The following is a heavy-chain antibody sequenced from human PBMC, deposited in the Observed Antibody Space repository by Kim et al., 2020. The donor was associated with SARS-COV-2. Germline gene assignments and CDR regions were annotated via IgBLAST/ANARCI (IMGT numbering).Heavy chain of an antibody. CDR1: GYTLTELS. J-gene: IGHJ4*02. Sequence: ASVKVSCKVSGYTLTELSMHWVRQAPGKGLEWMGGFDPEDGETIYAQKFQGRVTMTEDTSTDTAYMELSSLRSEDTAVYYCATGYGFWSGYYTWNYWGQGTLVTVSS. V-gene: IGHV1-24*01. CDR2: FDPEDGET. CDR3: ATGYGFWSGYYTWNY. D-gene: IGHD3-3*01.